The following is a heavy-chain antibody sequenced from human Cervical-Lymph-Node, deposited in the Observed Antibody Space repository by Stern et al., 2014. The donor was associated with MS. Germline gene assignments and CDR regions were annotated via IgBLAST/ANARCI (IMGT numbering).Heavy chain of an antibody. CDR2: INAGSGDT. CDR1: GYIFTDYG. V-gene: IGHV1-3*01. J-gene: IGHJ4*02. Sequence: VQLVESGAEVKKPGASVKVSCKTSGYIFTDYGLHWVRQAPGQVLEWLGWINAGSGDTRYSHRFQGRLTITRDTSASTSYMDLSSLRFEDTAVFYCASNDWNYWGRGTLVTVSS. CDR3: ASNDWNY. D-gene: IGHD3-3*01.